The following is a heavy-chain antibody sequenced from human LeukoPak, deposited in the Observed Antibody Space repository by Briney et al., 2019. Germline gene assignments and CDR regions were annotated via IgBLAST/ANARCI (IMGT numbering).Heavy chain of an antibody. CDR2: INTDGSST. J-gene: IGHJ4*02. CDR1: GFAFSSYW. Sequence: GGSLRLSCAASGFAFSSYWMHWVRQAPGKGLVWVSHINTDGSSTTYADSVKGRLTISRDNAKNTLYLQMNSLRAEDTAVYYCARSGGSSSLGYWGQGTLVTVSS. V-gene: IGHV3-74*01. CDR3: ARSGGSSSLGY. D-gene: IGHD6-6*01.